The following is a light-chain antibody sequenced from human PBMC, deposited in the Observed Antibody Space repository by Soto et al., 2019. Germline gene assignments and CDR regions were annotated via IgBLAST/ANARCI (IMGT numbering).Light chain of an antibody. CDR2: DAS. Sequence: DIQMTQSPSTLSGSVGDRVTITCRASQSISSWLAWYQQKPGKAPKLLIYDASSLESGVPSRFSGSGSGTKFTLTISSLQSEDFAVYYCQQYNDWPRFGQGTKVDNK. V-gene: IGKV1-5*01. CDR1: QSISSW. J-gene: IGKJ1*01. CDR3: QQYNDWPR.